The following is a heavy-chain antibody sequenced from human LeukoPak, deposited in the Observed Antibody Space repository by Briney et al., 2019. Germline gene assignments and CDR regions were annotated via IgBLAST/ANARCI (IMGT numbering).Heavy chain of an antibody. CDR1: GGSISSSSYY. Sequence: SETLSLTCTASGGSISSSSYYWGWIRQPPGKELEWIGSIYYSGSTYYNPSLKSRVTLSVDPSKNQFSLKLSSVTAADTAVYYCATIYSRAWMYYFDYWGQGTLVTVSS. V-gene: IGHV4-39*01. CDR2: IYYSGST. J-gene: IGHJ4*02. CDR3: ATIYSRAWMYYFDY. D-gene: IGHD6-19*01.